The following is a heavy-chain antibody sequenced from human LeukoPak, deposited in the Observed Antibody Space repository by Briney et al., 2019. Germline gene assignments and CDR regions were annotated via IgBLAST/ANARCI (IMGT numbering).Heavy chain of an antibody. D-gene: IGHD3-10*01. J-gene: IGHJ4*02. CDR2: ISYDGSNK. CDR1: GFTFSSYA. Sequence: GGSLRLSCAASGFTFSSYAMHWVRQAPGKGLEWVAVISYDGSNKYYADSVEGRFTISRDNAKNSLFLEMNSLRAEDTAVYYCARGTVTMVDYWGQGTLVTVSS. CDR3: ARGTVTMVDY. V-gene: IGHV3-30-3*01.